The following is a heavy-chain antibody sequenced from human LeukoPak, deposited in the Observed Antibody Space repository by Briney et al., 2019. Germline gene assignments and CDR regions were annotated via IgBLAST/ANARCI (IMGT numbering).Heavy chain of an antibody. Sequence: ASVKVSCKVSGYTLTELSMHWVRQAPGKGLEWMGGFDPEDGETIYAQKFQGRVTMTEDTSTDTAYMELSSLRSEDTAVYYCAAALGYSYGFDYWGQGTQVTVSS. V-gene: IGHV1-24*01. J-gene: IGHJ4*02. CDR1: GYTLTELS. CDR3: AAALGYSYGFDY. CDR2: FDPEDGET. D-gene: IGHD5-18*01.